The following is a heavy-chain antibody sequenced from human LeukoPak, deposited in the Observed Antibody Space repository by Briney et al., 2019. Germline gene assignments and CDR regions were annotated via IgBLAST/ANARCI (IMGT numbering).Heavy chain of an antibody. V-gene: IGHV4-39*01. CDR2: MYHSGNT. D-gene: IGHD2-15*01. CDR3: ATQQCSGGSCYSRAIWFDP. J-gene: IGHJ5*02. CDR1: GGSISSSSYY. Sequence: PSETLSLTCTVSGGSISSSSYYWGWIRQPPGKGLEWIASMYHSGNTYYNPSLGSRATVSVDTSKNQFSLKLNSVTAADTAVYYCATQQCSGGSCYSRAIWFDPWGQGALVTVSS.